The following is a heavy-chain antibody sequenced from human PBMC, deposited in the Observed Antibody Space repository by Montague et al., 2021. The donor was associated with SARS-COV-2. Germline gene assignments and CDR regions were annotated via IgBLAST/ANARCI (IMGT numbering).Heavy chain of an antibody. V-gene: IGHV4-61*08. J-gene: IGHJ3*02. CDR1: SGSFVFSVAS. CDR3: VRDHPYCCPRGAYDI. CDR2: IYDAGAV. D-gene: IGHD1-26*01. Sequence: SETLSLTCSVTSGSFVFSVASSAWSTRCPGKGLECLANIYDAGAVTENPSLGSRRTSSTDTSKNQLSLKVNSVTAADTAVYYCVRDHPYCCPRGAYDIWG.